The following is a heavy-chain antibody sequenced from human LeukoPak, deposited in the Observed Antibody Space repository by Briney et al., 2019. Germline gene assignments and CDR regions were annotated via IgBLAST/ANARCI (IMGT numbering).Heavy chain of an antibody. CDR1: GFSFSTYG. V-gene: IGHV3-33*01. D-gene: IGHD3-16*01. Sequence: GGSLRLSCAASGFSFSTYGMHWVRPAPGRGLEGVALIWNAGTNTYYADSVKGRFTISRDNSKNTLYLQMNSLRAEDTAVYYCAGDTPPGGDYYFDYWGQGTLVIVSS. CDR3: AGDTPPGGDYYFDY. J-gene: IGHJ4*02. CDR2: IWNAGTNT.